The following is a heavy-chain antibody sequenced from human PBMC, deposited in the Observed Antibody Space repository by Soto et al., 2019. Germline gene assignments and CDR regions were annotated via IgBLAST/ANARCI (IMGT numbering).Heavy chain of an antibody. CDR2: IWYDGSNK. J-gene: IGHJ4*02. CDR3: ARDGGRIAAAGTGFDY. D-gene: IGHD6-13*01. V-gene: IGHV3-33*01. CDR1: GFTFSSYG. Sequence: VQLVESGGGVVQPGRSLRLSCAASGFTFSSYGMHWVRQAPGKGLEWVAVIWYDGSNKYYADSVKGRFTISRDNSKNTLYLQMNSLRAEDTAVYYCARDGGRIAAAGTGFDYWGQGTLVTVSS.